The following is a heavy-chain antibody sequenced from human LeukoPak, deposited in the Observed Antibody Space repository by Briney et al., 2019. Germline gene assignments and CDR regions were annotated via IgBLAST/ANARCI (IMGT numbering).Heavy chain of an antibody. CDR1: GFTFSGYG. V-gene: IGHV3-30*02. CDR2: IRYDGSNK. CDR3: AKDGVRVGAAAGYYMDV. D-gene: IGHD6-13*01. J-gene: IGHJ6*03. Sequence: GGSLRLSCAASGFTFSGYGMHWVRQAPGKGLEWVAFIRYDGSNKYYADSVKGRFTISRDNSKNTLYLQMNSLRAEDTAVYYCAKDGVRVGAAAGYYMDVWGKGTTVTVSS.